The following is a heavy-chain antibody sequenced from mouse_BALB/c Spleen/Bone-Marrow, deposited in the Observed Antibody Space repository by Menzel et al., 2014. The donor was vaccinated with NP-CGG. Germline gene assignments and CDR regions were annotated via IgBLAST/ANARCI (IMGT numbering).Heavy chain of an antibody. D-gene: IGHD2-1*01. CDR3: ARNGNYGAWFAY. CDR1: GFNIKDTY. CDR2: IDPANGNT. V-gene: IGHV14-3*02. J-gene: IGHJ3*01. Sequence: EVQVVESGAELVQPGASVKLSCTASGFNIKDTYMHWVKQRPEQGLEWIGRIDPANGNTKYDPKFQGKATITADTSSNTAYLQLSSLTSEDTAVYYCARNGNYGAWFAYWGQTTLVNVYA.